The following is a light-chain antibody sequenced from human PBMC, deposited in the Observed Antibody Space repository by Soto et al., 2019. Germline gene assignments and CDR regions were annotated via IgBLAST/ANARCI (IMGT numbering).Light chain of an antibody. Sequence: QSVLTQPASVSGSPGQSIXIXCXGTSSDVGXXXYVSWYQQHPGKAPKLMICEVSNRPSGVSNRFSGSKSGNTASLTISGLQAEDEADYYCSSYTSSSTLVFGGGTKLTVL. CDR2: EVS. CDR1: SSDVGXXXY. CDR3: SSYTSSSTLV. J-gene: IGLJ2*01. V-gene: IGLV2-14*01.